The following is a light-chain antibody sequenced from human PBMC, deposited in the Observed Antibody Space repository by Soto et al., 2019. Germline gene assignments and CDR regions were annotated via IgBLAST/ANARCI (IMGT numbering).Light chain of an antibody. CDR3: QQFNSYPIT. V-gene: IGKV1-13*02. Sequence: AIQVTQSPSSLSASVGDRATMTCRASQDIRGALAWYQQKSGKTPNLLIYDVSTLEGGVPSRFSGSGSGTEFTLTISSLQPEDFGTYYCQQFNSYPITFGHGTRLEIK. CDR1: QDIRGA. J-gene: IGKJ5*01. CDR2: DVS.